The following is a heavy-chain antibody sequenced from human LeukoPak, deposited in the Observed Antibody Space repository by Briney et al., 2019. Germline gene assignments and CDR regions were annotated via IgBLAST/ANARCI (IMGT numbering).Heavy chain of an antibody. CDR2: IYYSGST. CDR3: ARAESGITIFGVAPAPDV. J-gene: IGHJ6*04. V-gene: IGHV4-59*01. Sequence: SETLSLTCTVSGGSISSYYWSWIRQPPGKGLEWIGCIYYSGSTNYNPSLKSRVTISVDTSKNQFSLKLSSVTAADTAMYYCARAESGITIFGVAPAPDVWGKGTTVTVSS. D-gene: IGHD3-3*01. CDR1: GGSISSYY.